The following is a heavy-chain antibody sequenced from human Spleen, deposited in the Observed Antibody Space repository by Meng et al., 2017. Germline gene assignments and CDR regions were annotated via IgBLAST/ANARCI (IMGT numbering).Heavy chain of an antibody. Sequence: QVKPVQAGPEVKKPGSPVKVSCKASGGTFSTYAFNWVRQAPGQGLEWMGGIIPIFGTPDYAQKFQGRVTITADKSTSTVYMELSSLRSEDTAMYYCASRDDFLTGADYWGQGSLVTVSS. J-gene: IGHJ4*02. D-gene: IGHD3-9*01. CDR1: GGTFSTYA. CDR3: ASRDDFLTGADY. V-gene: IGHV1-69*06. CDR2: IIPIFGTP.